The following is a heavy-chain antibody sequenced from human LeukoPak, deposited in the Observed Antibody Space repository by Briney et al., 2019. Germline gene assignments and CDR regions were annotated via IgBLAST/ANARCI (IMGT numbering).Heavy chain of an antibody. D-gene: IGHD5-24*01. CDR1: GLTFSSYA. CDR2: ISYDGSNK. CDR3: AKDQREMATILGDI. V-gene: IGHV3-30-3*01. J-gene: IGHJ3*02. Sequence: GGSLRLSCAASGLTFSSYAMHWVRQAPGKGLEWVAVISYDGSNKYYADSVKGRFTISRDNSKNTLYLQMNSLRAEDTAVYYCAKDQREMATILGDIWGQGTMVTVSS.